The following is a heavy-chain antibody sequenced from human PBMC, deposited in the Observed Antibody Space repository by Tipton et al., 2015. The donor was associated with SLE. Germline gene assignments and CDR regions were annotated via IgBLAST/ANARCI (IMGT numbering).Heavy chain of an antibody. V-gene: IGHV3-23*01. CDR2: ISGSGGST. CDR3: ARLNGYDFWSGPIDY. D-gene: IGHD3-3*01. CDR1: GFTFSSYA. Sequence: SGFTFSSYAMSWVRQAPGKGLEWVSAISGSGGSTYYADSVKGRFTISRDNSKNTLYLQMNSLRAEDTAVYYCARLNGYDFWSGPIDYWGQGTLVTVSS. J-gene: IGHJ4*02.